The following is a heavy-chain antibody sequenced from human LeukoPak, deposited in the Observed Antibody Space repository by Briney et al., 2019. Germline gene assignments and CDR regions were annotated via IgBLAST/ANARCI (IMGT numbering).Heavy chain of an antibody. CDR2: IYTSGST. V-gene: IGHV4-4*07. CDR3: AASARLVLQESVY. Sequence: PSETLSLTCTVSGGSISSYYWSWIRQPAGEGLEWIGRIYTSGSTNYNPSLKSRVTMSVDTSKNQFSLKLSSVTAADTAVYYCAASARLVLQESVYWGPGTLVTVSS. D-gene: IGHD6-19*01. J-gene: IGHJ4*02. CDR1: GGSISSYY.